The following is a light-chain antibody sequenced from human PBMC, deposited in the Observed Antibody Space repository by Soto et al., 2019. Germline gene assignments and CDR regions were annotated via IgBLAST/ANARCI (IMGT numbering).Light chain of an antibody. V-gene: IGKV3-15*01. CDR3: QQYNNWPLLT. CDR1: QSVRTT. J-gene: IGKJ4*01. CDR2: GTS. Sequence: EIVMTQSPATLSVSPGERATLSCRAIQSVRTTLAWYQQKPGQAPRLLIYGTSTRATGIPARFSGSGSGTEFTLTISSLQSEDFAVYYCQQYNNWPLLTFGGGTRVEIK.